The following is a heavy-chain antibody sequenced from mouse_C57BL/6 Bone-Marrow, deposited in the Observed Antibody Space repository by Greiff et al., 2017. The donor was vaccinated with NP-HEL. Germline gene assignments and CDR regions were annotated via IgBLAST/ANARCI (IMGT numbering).Heavy chain of an antibody. D-gene: IGHD1-1*01. CDR1: GYTFTDYY. V-gene: IGHV1-75*01. Sequence: QVQLQQSGPELVKPGASVKISCKASGYTFTDYYINWVKQRPGQGLEWIGWIFPGSGSTYYNEKFKGKATLTVDKSSSTAYMLLSSLTSEDSAVYFCANYYGSSPDWCFDVWGTGTTVTVSS. CDR2: IFPGSGST. J-gene: IGHJ1*03. CDR3: ANYYGSSPDWCFDV.